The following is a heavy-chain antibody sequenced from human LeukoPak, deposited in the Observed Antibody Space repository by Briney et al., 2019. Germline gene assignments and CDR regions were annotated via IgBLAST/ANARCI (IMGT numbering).Heavy chain of an antibody. D-gene: IGHD6-13*01. CDR2: IKEDGSEK. CDR3: ASFIRQQLVHTHFDY. Sequence: GRSLRLSCAASGFTFISYWMSWVSQAAGKGMEWEANIKEDGSEKYHVDSVKGRLTISRDNAKNPLYLQMNSRSAEDTAVYYCASFIRQQLVHTHFDYWGQGTLVTVSS. V-gene: IGHV3-7*02. CDR1: GFTFISYW. J-gene: IGHJ4*02.